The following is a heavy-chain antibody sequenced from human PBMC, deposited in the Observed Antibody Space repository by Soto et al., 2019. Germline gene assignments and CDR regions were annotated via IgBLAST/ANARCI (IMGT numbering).Heavy chain of an antibody. CDR1: GFTFSDYY. V-gene: IGHV3-72*01. J-gene: IGHJ4*02. Sequence: EVQLVESGGGLVQPGGSLRLSCAGSGFTFSDYYIDWVRQAPGKGLEWVGRTRDKGNSYSTDYAASVKGRFTVSRAASKSPLYLQMNRLKAEDTALYYCTRSIPGTTASDFWGQGTLVTVSS. CDR2: TRDKGNSYST. D-gene: IGHD1-7*01. CDR3: TRSIPGTTASDF.